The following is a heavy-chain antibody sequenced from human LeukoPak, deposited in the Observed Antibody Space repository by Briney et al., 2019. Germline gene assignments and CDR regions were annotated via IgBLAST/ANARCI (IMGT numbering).Heavy chain of an antibody. CDR1: GFTFSSYA. Sequence: PGGSLRLSCAASGFTFSSYAMSWVRQAPGKGLEWVSAISGSGGSTYYADSVKGRFTISRDNAKNSLYLQMNSLRAEDTAMYYWARWGGGGTVWYFDLWGRGTLVTVSS. J-gene: IGHJ2*01. D-gene: IGHD3-16*01. CDR2: ISGSGGST. CDR3: ARWGGGGTVWYFDL. V-gene: IGHV3-23*01.